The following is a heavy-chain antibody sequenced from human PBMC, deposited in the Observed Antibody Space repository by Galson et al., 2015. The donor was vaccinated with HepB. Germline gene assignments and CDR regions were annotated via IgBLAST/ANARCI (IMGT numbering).Heavy chain of an antibody. CDR3: AVETVTTPKYYYYYYGMDV. V-gene: IGHV3-66*02. CDR2: IYSGGST. J-gene: IGHJ6*02. Sequence: SLRLSCAASGFTFSSYAMSWVRQAPGKGLEWVSVIYSGGSTYYADSVKGRFTISRDNSKNTLYLQMNSLRAEDTAVYYCAVETVTTPKYYYYYYGMDVWGQGTTVTVSS. CDR1: GFTFSSYA. D-gene: IGHD4-17*01.